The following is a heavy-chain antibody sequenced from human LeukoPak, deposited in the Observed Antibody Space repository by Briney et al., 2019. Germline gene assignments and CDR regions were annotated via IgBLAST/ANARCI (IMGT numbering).Heavy chain of an antibody. CDR2: IYSGGST. Sequence: PGGSLRLSCAASGFAVSSNYMSWVRQAPGKGLEWVSIIYSGGSTFYADSVKGRFTISRDNSKNTLYLQMNSLRAEDTAVYYCARGGSYLSAFDIWGQGTMVTVSS. J-gene: IGHJ3*02. CDR1: GFAVSSNY. D-gene: IGHD1-26*01. V-gene: IGHV3-53*01. CDR3: ARGGSYLSAFDI.